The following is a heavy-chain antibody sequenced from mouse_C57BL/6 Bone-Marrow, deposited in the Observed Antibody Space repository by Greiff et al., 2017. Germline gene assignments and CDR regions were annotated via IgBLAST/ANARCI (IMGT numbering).Heavy chain of an antibody. D-gene: IGHD4-1*01. V-gene: IGHV1-54*01. J-gene: IGHJ4*01. CDR2: INPGSGGT. CDR3: ARTGTDAMDY. Sequence: VQLQQSGAELVRPGTSVKVSCKASGYAFTNYLIEWVKQRPGQGLEWIGVINPGSGGTNYNQKFKGKAKLTADKSSSTAYMQLSSLTSEETSVYFCARTGTDAMDYWGQGTSVTVSS. CDR1: GYAFTNYL.